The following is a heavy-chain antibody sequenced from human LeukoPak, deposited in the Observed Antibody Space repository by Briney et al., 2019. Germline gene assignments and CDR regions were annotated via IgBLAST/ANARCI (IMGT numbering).Heavy chain of an antibody. CDR2: INRGGGEK. CDR1: GFTFSDYW. V-gene: IGHV3-7*01. D-gene: IGHD1-14*01. J-gene: IGHJ5*02. CDR3: ARGVITSAGITIGTFDP. Sequence: GGSLRLSCAASGFTFSDYWMSWARQAPGKGLEWVATINRGGGEKYYVDSVKGRFTISRDNYKNSLYMQVSSLRAADTAMYYCARGVITSAGITIGTFDPWGQGTLVTVSS.